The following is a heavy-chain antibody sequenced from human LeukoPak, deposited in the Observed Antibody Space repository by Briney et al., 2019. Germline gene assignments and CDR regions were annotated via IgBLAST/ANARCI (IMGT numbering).Heavy chain of an antibody. J-gene: IGHJ4*02. CDR1: GGSVSTYY. D-gene: IGHD2-2*01. Sequence: SETLSLTCTVSGGSVSTYYWSWIRQPAGKGLEWIGRIHSSGTTHYNPSLRSRVTLSIDTSKNQFSLKLSSVTAADTAVYYCGRLNLPAVSGAFDYWGQGTLVTVSS. V-gene: IGHV4-4*07. CDR2: IHSSGTT. CDR3: GRLNLPAVSGAFDY.